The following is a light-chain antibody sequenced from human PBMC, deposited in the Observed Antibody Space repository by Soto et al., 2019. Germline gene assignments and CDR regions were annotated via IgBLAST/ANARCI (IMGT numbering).Light chain of an antibody. V-gene: IGKV3-20*01. CDR1: QSISGTF. Sequence: VLTQSPDTLSFSPGERSSLSCSAGQSISGTFLNWYQQKPGQAPRLLIYGASNRATGTPDRFSGSGSGTDFTLTISRLEPEDFAVYFCQQYDNLSWTFGQGAKVDI. CDR2: GAS. CDR3: QQYDNLSWT. J-gene: IGKJ1*01.